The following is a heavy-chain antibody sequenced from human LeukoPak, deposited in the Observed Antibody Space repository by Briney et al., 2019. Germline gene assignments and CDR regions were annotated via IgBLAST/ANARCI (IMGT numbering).Heavy chain of an antibody. D-gene: IGHD2-21*02. J-gene: IGHJ4*02. Sequence: SVKVSCKASGGTFSSYAISWVRQAPGQGLEWMGRIIPILGIANYAQKFQGRVTITADKSTSTAYMELSSLRSEDTAVYYCARVCRGGDCYSYWGQGTRVTVSS. V-gene: IGHV1-69*04. CDR1: GGTFSSYA. CDR2: IIPILGIA. CDR3: ARVCRGGDCYSY.